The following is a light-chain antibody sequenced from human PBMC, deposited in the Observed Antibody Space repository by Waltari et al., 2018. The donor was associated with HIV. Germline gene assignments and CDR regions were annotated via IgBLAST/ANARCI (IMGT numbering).Light chain of an antibody. V-gene: IGKV2-28*01. Sequence: DIVMTQSPLSLPVTPGEPASISCRSSQSLLHSNGYNYLDWYLQKPGQSPQLLIYLNSNRASGVPDRFSGSGSGTDFTLKFSRVEAEDVGVYYCMQALQTPWTFGQGTKVEIK. CDR2: LNS. CDR3: MQALQTPWT. CDR1: QSLLHSNGYNY. J-gene: IGKJ1*01.